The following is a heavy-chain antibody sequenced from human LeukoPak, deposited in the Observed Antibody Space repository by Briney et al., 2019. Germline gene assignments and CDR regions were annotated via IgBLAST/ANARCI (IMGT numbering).Heavy chain of an antibody. V-gene: IGHV1-2*02. Sequence: ASVNVSCKASGYTFTGYYMHGLRQAPGQGLEWMGWINPNRGGTNFAQKFQGRVTMTRDTSISTAYMELSRLRSDDTAVYYCARGSNALTSPLYFDYWGQGTLVTVSS. J-gene: IGHJ4*02. CDR3: ARGSNALTSPLYFDY. D-gene: IGHD4/OR15-4a*01. CDR2: INPNRGGT. CDR1: GYTFTGYY.